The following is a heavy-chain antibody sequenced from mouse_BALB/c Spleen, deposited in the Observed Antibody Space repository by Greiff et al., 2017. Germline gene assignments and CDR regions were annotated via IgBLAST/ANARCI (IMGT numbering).Heavy chain of an antibody. J-gene: IGHJ4*01. CDR3: ARSLGYDGYYDSMAY. CDR2: ISYSGST. D-gene: IGHD2-3*01. Sequence: EVQLQESGPSLVKPSQTLSLTCSVTGDSITSVYWNWIRKFPGNKLEYMGYISYSGSTYYNPSLKSRISITRDTSKNQYYLQLNSVTTEDTATYYCARSLGYDGYYDSMAYWGQGTSVTVSA. CDR1: GDSITSVY. V-gene: IGHV3-8*02.